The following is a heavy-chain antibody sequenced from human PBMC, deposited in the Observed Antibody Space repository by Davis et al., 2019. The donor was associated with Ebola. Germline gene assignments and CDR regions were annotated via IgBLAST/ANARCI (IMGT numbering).Heavy chain of an antibody. CDR3: AKDSEGRGMDV. J-gene: IGHJ6*02. CDR1: GFTFSSYS. CDR2: ISSSSSYI. D-gene: IGHD2-15*01. V-gene: IGHV3-21*01. Sequence: PGGSLRLSCAASGFTFSSYSMNWVRQAPGKGLEWVSSISSSSSYIYYADSVKGRFTISRDNSKNTLYLQMNSLRAEDTAVYYCAKDSEGRGMDVWGQGTTVTVSS.